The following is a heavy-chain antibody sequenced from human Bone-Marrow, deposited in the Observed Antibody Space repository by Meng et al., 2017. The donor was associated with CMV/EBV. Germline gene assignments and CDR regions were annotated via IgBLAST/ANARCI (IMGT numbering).Heavy chain of an antibody. Sequence: GESLKISCAASGFHVSTYWMSWVRQAPGRALEWVANINQDGSEKNYVASVKGRFTISRDNAKNSMYLQMNSLRADDTAVYYCGRDMDVWGQGTTVTVSS. CDR2: INQDGSEK. CDR3: GRDMDV. V-gene: IGHV3-7*01. CDR1: GFHVSTYW. J-gene: IGHJ6*02.